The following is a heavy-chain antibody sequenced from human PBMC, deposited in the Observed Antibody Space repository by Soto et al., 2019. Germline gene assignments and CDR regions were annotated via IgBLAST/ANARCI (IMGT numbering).Heavy chain of an antibody. V-gene: IGHV3-15*01. CDR3: TTTRPGTNVFDN. CDR2: IRSKTDGGTT. Sequence: EMQLVESGGGLVEPGGSLRLSCAASGITFSNAWMNWVRKAPGKGLEYIGRIRSKTDGGTTEYAAPVEGRFTVSRDDSKNTLYLQMSGLKTEDTAVYYCTTTRPGTNVFDNWGQGTLVTVSS. D-gene: IGHD6-13*01. CDR1: GITFSNAW. J-gene: IGHJ3*02.